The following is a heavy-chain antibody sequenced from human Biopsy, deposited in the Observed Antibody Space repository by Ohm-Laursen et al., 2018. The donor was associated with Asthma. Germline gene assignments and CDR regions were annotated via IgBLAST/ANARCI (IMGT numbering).Heavy chain of an antibody. CDR1: YGSITSGGYY. J-gene: IGHJ4*02. CDR2: IYYSGST. Sequence: SQTLSLTCAVSYGSITSGGYYWTRIRQHPGKGLEWIGFIYYSGSTYYNPSLKSRVSISIDTSKNQFSLKLRSVTAADTAVYYCARAQDYYDSRGYYRSFDYWGQGTLVTVSS. CDR3: ARAQDYYDSRGYYRSFDY. D-gene: IGHD3-22*01. V-gene: IGHV4-31*11.